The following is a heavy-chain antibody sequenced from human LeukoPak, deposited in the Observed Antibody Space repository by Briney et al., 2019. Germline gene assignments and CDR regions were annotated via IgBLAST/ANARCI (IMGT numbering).Heavy chain of an antibody. CDR2: ISAYNGNT. V-gene: IGHV1-18*01. CDR1: GYTFTIYG. Sequence: GASVKVSFKSSGYTFTIYGVSWVRQAPGQGLEWLGWISAYNGNTNYAQKFQGRVTMTTDTSTSTAYMELRSLRSDDTAVYYCARDRRNYYDSSSYYKVDYWGQGTLVTVSS. D-gene: IGHD3-22*01. J-gene: IGHJ4*02. CDR3: ARDRRNYYDSSSYYKVDY.